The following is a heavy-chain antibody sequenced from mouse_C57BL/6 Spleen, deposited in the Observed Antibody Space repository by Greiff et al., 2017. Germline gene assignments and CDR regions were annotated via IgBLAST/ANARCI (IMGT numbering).Heavy chain of an antibody. J-gene: IGHJ4*01. V-gene: IGHV1-64*01. Sequence: VQLQQPGAELVKPGASVKLSCKASGYTFTSYWMHWVKQRPGQGLEWIGMIHPNSGSTNYNEKFKSKATLTVDKSSSTAYMQLSSLTSEDSAVYYCARRGSSSDYYAMDYWGQGTAVTVSS. CDR1: GYTFTSYW. CDR3: ARRGSSSDYYAMDY. CDR2: IHPNSGST. D-gene: IGHD1-1*01.